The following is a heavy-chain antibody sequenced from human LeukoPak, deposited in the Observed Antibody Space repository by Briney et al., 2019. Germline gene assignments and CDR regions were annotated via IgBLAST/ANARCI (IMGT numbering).Heavy chain of an antibody. D-gene: IGHD6-13*01. CDR1: GGSISSGNYY. CDR2: IYYSGST. CDR3: ARDAMGIAAAGIRVLDY. Sequence: PSQTLSLTCTVSGGSISSGNYYWSWIRQPPGKGLEWIGYIYYSGSTYYNPSLKSRVIISVDTSKNQFSLKLSSVTAADTAVYYCARDAMGIAAAGIRVLDYWGQGTLVAVSS. V-gene: IGHV4-30-4*01. J-gene: IGHJ4*02.